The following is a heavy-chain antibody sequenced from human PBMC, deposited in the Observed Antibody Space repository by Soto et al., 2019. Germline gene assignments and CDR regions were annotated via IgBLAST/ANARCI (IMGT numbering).Heavy chain of an antibody. J-gene: IGHJ6*02. D-gene: IGHD5-18*01. CDR2: IYPGDSDT. V-gene: IGHV5-51*01. CDR1: GYSFTSYW. CDR3: ARVDTAYGDYYYGMDV. Sequence: GESLKISCKGSGYSFTSYWIGWVRQMPGKGLEWMGIIYPGDSDTRYSPSFQGQVTISADKSISTAYLQWSSLKASDTAMYYCARVDTAYGDYYYGMDVWGQGTTVTVS.